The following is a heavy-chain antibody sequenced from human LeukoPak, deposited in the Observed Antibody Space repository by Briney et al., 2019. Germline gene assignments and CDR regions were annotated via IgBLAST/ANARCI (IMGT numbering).Heavy chain of an antibody. CDR2: VSGSGGTT. J-gene: IGHJ4*02. V-gene: IGHV3-23*01. CDR1: GFTFSSYA. Sequence: GGSLRLSCAASGFTFSSYAMSWVRQAPGKGLEWVSAVSGSGGTTYYADSVKGRFIISRDNSKNTLYLQMSSLRAEDTAVYYCAGHHPRNTVDFWGQGTLVTVSS. CDR3: AGHHPRNTVDF. D-gene: IGHD2-8*02.